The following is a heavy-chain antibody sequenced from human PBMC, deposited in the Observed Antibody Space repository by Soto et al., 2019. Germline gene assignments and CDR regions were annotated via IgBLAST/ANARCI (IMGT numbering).Heavy chain of an antibody. J-gene: IGHJ6*02. V-gene: IGHV3-30-3*01. Sequence: GGSLRFSCAASGFTFSSYAMHWVRQAPGKGLEWVAVISYDGSNKYYADSVKGRFTISRDNSKNTLYLQMNSLRAEDTAVYYCARVHVDTAMATAYYYYGMDVWGQGTTVTVSS. D-gene: IGHD5-18*01. CDR3: ARVHVDTAMATAYYYYGMDV. CDR1: GFTFSSYA. CDR2: ISYDGSNK.